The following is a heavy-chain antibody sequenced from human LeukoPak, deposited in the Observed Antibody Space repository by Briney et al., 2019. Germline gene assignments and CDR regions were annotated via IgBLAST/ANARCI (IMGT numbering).Heavy chain of an antibody. CDR1: GGSFSGYY. J-gene: IGHJ4*02. CDR3: ARATGRLRNRYGSPLTAGYPDY. V-gene: IGHV4-34*01. CDR2: INHSGST. Sequence: SETLSLTCAVYGGSFSGYYWSWIRQPPGKGLEWIGEINHSGSTNYNPSLKSRVTISVDTSKNQFSLKLSSVTAADTAVYYCARATGRLRNRYGSPLTAGYPDYWGQGTLVTVSS. D-gene: IGHD5-12*01.